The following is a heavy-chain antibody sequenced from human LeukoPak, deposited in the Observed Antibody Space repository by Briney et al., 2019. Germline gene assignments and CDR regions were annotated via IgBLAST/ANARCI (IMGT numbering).Heavy chain of an antibody. CDR2: IYYSGIT. J-gene: IGHJ4*02. D-gene: IGHD3-16*01. CDR1: GDSISSRSDY. CDR3: ARVGVVFDY. V-gene: IGHV4-39*01. Sequence: PSETLSLTCTVSGDSISSRSDYWGWLRQPPGKGLEWIGSIYYSGITYYNPSLKSRVTISVDTSKNQFSLKLSSVTAADTAVYYCARVGVVFDYWGQGTLVTVSS.